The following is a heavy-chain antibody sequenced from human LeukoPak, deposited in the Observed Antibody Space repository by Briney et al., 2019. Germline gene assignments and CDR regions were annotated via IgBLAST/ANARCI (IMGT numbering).Heavy chain of an antibody. V-gene: IGHV3-11*01. CDR2: ISGSGDSI. CDR3: EKDMNPGGADV. D-gene: IGHD3-10*01. CDR1: KFIFSDYY. Sequence: PGGSLRLSCAASKFIFSDYYMSWIRQAPGKGLEWVSYISGSGDSIYYADSVKGRFTISRDNAKNSLYLQMNSLRPEDTALYYCEKDMNPGGADVWGQGTRVTVSS. J-gene: IGHJ6*02.